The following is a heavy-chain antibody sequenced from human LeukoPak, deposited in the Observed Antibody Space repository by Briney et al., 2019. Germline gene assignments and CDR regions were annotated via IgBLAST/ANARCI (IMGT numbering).Heavy chain of an antibody. J-gene: IGHJ4*02. V-gene: IGHV4-34*01. D-gene: IGHD5-18*01. Sequence: PSETLSLTCAVYGGSFSGYYWSWIRQPPGKGLEWIGEINHSGSTNYNPSLKSRVTISVDTSKNQFSLKLSSVTAADTAVYYCARGRVYTAMASWDYWGQGTLVTVSS. CDR1: GGSFSGYY. CDR2: INHSGST. CDR3: ARGRVYTAMASWDY.